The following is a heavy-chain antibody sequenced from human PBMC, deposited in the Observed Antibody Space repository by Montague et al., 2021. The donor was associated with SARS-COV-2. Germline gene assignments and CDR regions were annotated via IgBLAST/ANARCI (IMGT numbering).Heavy chain of an antibody. J-gene: IGHJ4*02. Sequence: ETLSLTCTVSGGFLNNYFWSWIRQPPGKGLEWVGYISDSGSTKYNPSLQSRVTISVDTARNQFSLKLLSVTAADTAFYYCARVDSSGPGEYWGQGILVSVSS. V-gene: IGHV4-59*08. D-gene: IGHD3-22*01. CDR1: GGFLNNYF. CDR3: ARVDSSGPGEY. CDR2: ISDSGST.